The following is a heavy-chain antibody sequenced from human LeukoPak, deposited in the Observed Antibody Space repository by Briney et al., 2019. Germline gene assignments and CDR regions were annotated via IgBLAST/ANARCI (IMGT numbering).Heavy chain of an antibody. V-gene: IGHV3-30*02. CDR3: AKDKGFPRKQRKHFYYHMDV. CDR1: GFTFSTYG. Sequence: PGGSLRLSCAASGFTFSTYGMHWVRQAPGKGLEWVTFIFSDGNNKYYADSVRGRFTISRDNSKNKLDLQMNSLRPDDTAVYFCAKDKGFPRKQRKHFYYHMDVWGKGTTVTVSS. CDR2: IFSDGNNK. D-gene: IGHD1-14*01. J-gene: IGHJ6*03.